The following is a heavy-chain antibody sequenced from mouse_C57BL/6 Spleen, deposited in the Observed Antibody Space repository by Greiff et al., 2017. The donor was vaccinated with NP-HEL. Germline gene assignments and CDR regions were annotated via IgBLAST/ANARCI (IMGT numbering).Heavy chain of an antibody. J-gene: IGHJ4*01. CDR3: AREGWLLPNAMDY. D-gene: IGHD2-3*01. CDR2: IYPSDSET. V-gene: IGHV1-61*01. CDR1: GYTFTSYW. Sequence: QVQLQQPGAELVRPGSSVKLSCKASGYTFTSYWMDWVKQRPGQGLEWIGNIYPSDSETHYNQKFKDKATLTVDKSSSTAYMQLSSLTSEDSAVYYCAREGWLLPNAMDYWGQGTSVTVSS.